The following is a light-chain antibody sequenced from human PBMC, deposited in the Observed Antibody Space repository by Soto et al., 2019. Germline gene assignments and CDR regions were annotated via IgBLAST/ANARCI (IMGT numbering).Light chain of an antibody. CDR1: QSVSSN. Sequence: EIVMTQSPATLSVSPGERATLSCRASQSVSSNLAWYQQKPGQAPRLLIYGASTRATGIPARFSGRGSGTDFTLTISSLQSEDFAAYYCQQYNNWPLTFGGGTKVEIK. J-gene: IGKJ4*01. CDR2: GAS. CDR3: QQYNNWPLT. V-gene: IGKV3-15*01.